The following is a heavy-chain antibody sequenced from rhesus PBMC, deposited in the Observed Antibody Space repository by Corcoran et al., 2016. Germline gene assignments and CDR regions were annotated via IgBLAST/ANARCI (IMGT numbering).Heavy chain of an antibody. Sequence: QVQLQESGPGLVKPSETLSLTCAVSGGSISRGYYYWSWIRQPPGEGLEGIGYITYWGIITDKPSHKIRLTISIDTSKNQVSLKLSSVTAAATSVYSCARSTYDYSGSYYPTFDYLGPGVLFTVSS. J-gene: IGHJ4*01. D-gene: IGHD3-16*01. V-gene: IGHV4-122*02. CDR3: ARSTYDYSGSYYPTFDY. CDR2: ITYWGII. CDR1: GGSISRGYYY.